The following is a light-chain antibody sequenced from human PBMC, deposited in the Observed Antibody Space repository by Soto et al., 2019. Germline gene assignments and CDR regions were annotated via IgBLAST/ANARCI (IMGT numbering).Light chain of an antibody. CDR1: SSDVGTYKY. CDR3: NSYTTGSTLV. V-gene: IGLV2-14*03. J-gene: IGLJ1*01. Sequence: SVLTQPASVSGSPGQSITISCPGTSSDVGTYKYVSWYQQHPGKAPKLMIYDVSNRPSGVSNRFSGSKSGNTASLTISGLQAEDEADYYCNSYTTGSTLVFGTGTKVTVL. CDR2: DVS.